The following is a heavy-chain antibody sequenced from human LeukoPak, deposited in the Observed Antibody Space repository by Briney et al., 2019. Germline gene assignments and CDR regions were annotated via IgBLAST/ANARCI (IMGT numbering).Heavy chain of an antibody. Sequence: GGSLRLSCAASGFTFTDFWMTRGRQAPGKGLEWVTNIKPDGRETYCSDTVKARFHISRENAQNSLNLDLKPLSAGDRAVYYSTRDDSGWYSFDSWGQGTLVTVSS. CDR2: IKPDGRET. CDR3: TRDDSGWYSFDS. D-gene: IGHD6-19*01. V-gene: IGHV3-7*04. CDR1: GFTFTDFW. J-gene: IGHJ4*02.